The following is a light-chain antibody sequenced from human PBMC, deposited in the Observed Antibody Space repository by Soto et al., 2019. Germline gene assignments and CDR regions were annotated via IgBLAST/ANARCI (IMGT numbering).Light chain of an antibody. CDR3: CSYTSSSTDV. Sequence: QSALTQPASVSGSPGQSITIACTGTSSDVGAYKYVSWYQQHPGKVPKLMIYEVSNRPSGVSNRFSGSKAGNTASLTISGLQAEDEADYYCCSYTSSSTDVFGTGTKLTVL. V-gene: IGLV2-14*01. CDR1: SSDVGAYKY. J-gene: IGLJ1*01. CDR2: EVS.